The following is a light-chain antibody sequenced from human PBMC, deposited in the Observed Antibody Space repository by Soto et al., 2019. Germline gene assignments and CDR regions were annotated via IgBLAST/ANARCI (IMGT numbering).Light chain of an antibody. CDR2: GAS. Sequence: DIQMTQSPSSLSASVGDTVTVTCRASQGISNYLAWYQQKPGKVPKLLIYGASTLQSGVPSRFSGSGSGTDFTLTISSLQPEDVATYYCQKYTSDPFTFGPGTKVDIK. V-gene: IGKV1-27*01. J-gene: IGKJ3*01. CDR1: QGISNY. CDR3: QKYTSDPFT.